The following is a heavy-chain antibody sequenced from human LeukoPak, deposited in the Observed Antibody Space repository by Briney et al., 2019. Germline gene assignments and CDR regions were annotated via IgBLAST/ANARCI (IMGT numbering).Heavy chain of an antibody. Sequence: SETLSLTCTVSGGSISSYYWSWIRQPPGKGLEWIGYIYYSGTTNYNPSLKSRVTISVDTSKNQFSLKLSSVTAADTAVYYCARINSSGYYFDYWGQGTLVTVSS. CDR1: GGSISSYY. V-gene: IGHV4-59*01. CDR3: ARINSSGYYFDY. CDR2: IYYSGTT. J-gene: IGHJ4*02. D-gene: IGHD3-22*01.